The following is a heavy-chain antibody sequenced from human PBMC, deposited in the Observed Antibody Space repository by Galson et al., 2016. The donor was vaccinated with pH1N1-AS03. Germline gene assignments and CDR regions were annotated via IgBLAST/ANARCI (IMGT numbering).Heavy chain of an antibody. CDR2: IDRSDSYT. J-gene: IGHJ6*02. Sequence: QPGAEVKKPGESLRVSCKSSGYTFTSYWISRVRQMPGKGLERKGRIDRSDSYTNYSPSFQGHVTTSADNSISTAYLQCSSLKASAIAMYYRGRLEEGNSSGMDVWGQGTTVTVSS. D-gene: IGHD4-23*01. CDR3: GRLEEGNSSGMDV. CDR1: GYTFTSYW. V-gene: IGHV5-10-1*01.